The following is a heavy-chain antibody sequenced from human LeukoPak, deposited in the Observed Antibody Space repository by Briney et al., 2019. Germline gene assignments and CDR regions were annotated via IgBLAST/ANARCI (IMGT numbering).Heavy chain of an antibody. Sequence: SETLSLTCTVSGGSISGYYWSWIRQPAGKGLEWIGRIYTSGSTNYNPSLKSRVTMSVDTSKNQFSLKLSSVTAADTAVYYCARDIYHGPDAFDIWGQGTMVTVSS. CDR3: ARDIYHGPDAFDI. CDR2: IYTSGST. CDR1: GGSISGYY. J-gene: IGHJ3*02. V-gene: IGHV4-4*07. D-gene: IGHD2-2*01.